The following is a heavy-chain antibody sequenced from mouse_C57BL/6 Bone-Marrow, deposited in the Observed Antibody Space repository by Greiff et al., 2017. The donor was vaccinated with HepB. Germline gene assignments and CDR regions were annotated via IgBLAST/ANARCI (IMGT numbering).Heavy chain of an antibody. J-gene: IGHJ1*03. CDR3: ARDAWVRDEWYFDV. V-gene: IGHV7-1*01. CDR2: SRNKANDYTT. CDR1: GFTFSDFY. Sequence: EVNVVDSGGGLVQSGRSLRLSCATSGFTFSDFYMEWVRQAPGKGLEWIAASRNKANDYTTEYSASVKGRFIVSRDTSQSILYLQMNALRAEDTAIYYCARDAWVRDEWYFDVWGTGTTVTVSS. D-gene: IGHD2-13*01.